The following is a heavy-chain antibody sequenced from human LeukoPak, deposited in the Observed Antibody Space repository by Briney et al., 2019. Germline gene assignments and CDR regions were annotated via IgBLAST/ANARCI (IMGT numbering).Heavy chain of an antibody. D-gene: IGHD4-23*01. CDR2: IFHSGNT. J-gene: IGHJ4*02. V-gene: IGHV4-59*12. CDR3: ARENNDYGGKKAFDY. Sequence: SETLSLTCTVSGGSMNSYYWSWIRQPPGKGLEWIGHIFHSGNTNDNPSLKSRVSISVDTSKNQFSLKLSSVTAADTAVYYCARENNDYGGKKAFDYWGQGTLVTVSS. CDR1: GGSMNSYY.